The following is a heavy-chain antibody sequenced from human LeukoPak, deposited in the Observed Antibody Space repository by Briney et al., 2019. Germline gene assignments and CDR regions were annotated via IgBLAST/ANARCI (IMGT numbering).Heavy chain of an antibody. CDR2: IRYDGSNK. J-gene: IGHJ4*02. V-gene: IGHV3-30*02. CDR1: RFTFSSYG. CDR3: AKDGDSGRKLYYFDY. D-gene: IGHD1-26*01. Sequence: PGGSLRLSCAASRFTFSSYGMHWVRQAPGKGLEWVAFIRYDGSNKYYADSVKGRFTISRDNSKNTLYLQMNSLRAEDTAVYYCAKDGDSGRKLYYFDYWGQGTLVTVSS.